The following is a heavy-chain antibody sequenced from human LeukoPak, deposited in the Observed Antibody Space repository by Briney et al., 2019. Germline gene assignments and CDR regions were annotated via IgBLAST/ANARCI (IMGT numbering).Heavy chain of an antibody. Sequence: GGSLRLSCAASGFTFSNYGVSWVRQAPGKGLEWVSAISASGGSTNYADSVKGRFTISRDNSKNTLYLQMNSLRAEDTAVYYCAKVRDSSGWYTYFDYWGQGTLVTASS. CDR1: GFTFSNYG. V-gene: IGHV3-23*01. CDR3: AKVRDSSGWYTYFDY. J-gene: IGHJ4*02. CDR2: ISASGGST. D-gene: IGHD6-19*01.